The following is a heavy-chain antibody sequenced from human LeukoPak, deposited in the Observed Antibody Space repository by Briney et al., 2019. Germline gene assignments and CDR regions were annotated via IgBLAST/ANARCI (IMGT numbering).Heavy chain of an antibody. Sequence: TGGSLRLSCAASGFTFDDYAMHWVRQAPGKGLEWVSGISWNSGSIDYADSVKGRFTISRDNAKNSLYLQMNSLRAEDTALYYCAKGSYYDSSGHFDYWGQGTLVTVSS. V-gene: IGHV3-9*01. D-gene: IGHD3-22*01. J-gene: IGHJ4*02. CDR1: GFTFDDYA. CDR2: ISWNSGSI. CDR3: AKGSYYDSSGHFDY.